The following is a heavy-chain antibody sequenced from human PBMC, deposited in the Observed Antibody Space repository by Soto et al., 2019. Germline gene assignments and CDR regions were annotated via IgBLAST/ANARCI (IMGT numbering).Heavy chain of an antibody. CDR3: ACSRRPARLGPKGAIDY. Sequence: GASVKVSCKTSGYTFSTYDINWVRQTPGQGLEWMGWINPNADKTGFAQKFQGRVTLTRDTSINTVFMELNNLRAEDTAIYYCACSRRPARLGPKGAIDYWGQGTLVTVSS. V-gene: IGHV1-8*01. J-gene: IGHJ4*02. CDR2: INPNADKT. D-gene: IGHD2-15*01. CDR1: GYTFSTYD.